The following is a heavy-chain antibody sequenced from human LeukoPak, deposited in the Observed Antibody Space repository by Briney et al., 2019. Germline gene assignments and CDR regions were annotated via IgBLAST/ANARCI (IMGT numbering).Heavy chain of an antibody. J-gene: IGHJ6*02. V-gene: IGHV3-13*01. CDR3: ARVDGGVWDYGMDV. CDR2: IGTAGDT. CDR1: GFTFSSYD. Sequence: PGGSLRLSCAASGFTFSSYDMHWVRQATGKGLEWVSAIGTAGDTYYPGSVKGRFTISRENAKNSLYLQMNSLRAGDTAVYYCARVDGGVWDYGMDVWGQGTTVTVSS. D-gene: IGHD3-16*01.